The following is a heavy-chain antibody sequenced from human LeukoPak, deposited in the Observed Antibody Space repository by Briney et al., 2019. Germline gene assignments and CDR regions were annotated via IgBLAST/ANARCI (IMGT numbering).Heavy chain of an antibody. Sequence: GGSLRLSCAASGLSFSSYGMHWVRQAPGKGLEWVAVISYDGSSKYYADSVKGRFTIYRDNPKNTLYLQMNSLRAEDTAVYYCAKGDTTWELPHDYWGQGTLVTVSS. CDR1: GLSFSSYG. V-gene: IGHV3-30*18. CDR3: AKGDTTWELPHDY. CDR2: ISYDGSSK. D-gene: IGHD1-26*01. J-gene: IGHJ4*02.